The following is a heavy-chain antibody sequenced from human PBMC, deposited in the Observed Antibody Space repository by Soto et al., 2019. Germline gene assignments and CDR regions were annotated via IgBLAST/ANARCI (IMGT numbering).Heavy chain of an antibody. CDR2: ISGSGGST. Sequence: EVQLLESGGGLVQPGGSLRLSCAASGFTFRSYAMSWVRQAPEKGLEWVSAISGSGGSTYYADSVKGRFTISRDNSKNTLYLQMNSLRAEDTAVYYCAKAGYSRSWNRNFDYWGQGTLVTVSS. CDR1: GFTFRSYA. V-gene: IGHV3-23*01. CDR3: AKAGYSRSWNRNFDY. J-gene: IGHJ4*02. D-gene: IGHD6-13*01.